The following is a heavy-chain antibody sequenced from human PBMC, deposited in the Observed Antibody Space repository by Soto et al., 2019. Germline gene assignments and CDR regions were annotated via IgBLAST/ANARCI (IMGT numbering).Heavy chain of an antibody. Sequence: EVQLVESGGGLVQPGGSLRLSCAASGFTFSSYDMHWVRQVKGKGLEWVSGVGIAGNIYFAGSVKGRFTVSREDAENSVFLEMKSLRVGDTAVYYCTRGGIAPCYGMDVWGLGTTVTVAS. J-gene: IGHJ6*02. D-gene: IGHD6-13*01. V-gene: IGHV3-13*01. CDR2: VGIAGNI. CDR1: GFTFSSYD. CDR3: TRGGIAPCYGMDV.